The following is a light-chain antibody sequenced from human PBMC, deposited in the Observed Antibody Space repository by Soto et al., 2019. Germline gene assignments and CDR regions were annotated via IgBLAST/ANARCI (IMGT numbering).Light chain of an antibody. V-gene: IGKV3-20*01. CDR2: GAS. J-gene: IGKJ1*01. CDR3: QQYGSSPWT. Sequence: ETVLTQSPGTLSLSPGERATLSCRASQTIRSNYLAWYRQTPGQAPRLLIYGASNRATGIADRFSGSGSGTDFTLIISRLEPEDFALDYCQQYGSSPWTFVQGTKVEIK. CDR1: QTIRSNY.